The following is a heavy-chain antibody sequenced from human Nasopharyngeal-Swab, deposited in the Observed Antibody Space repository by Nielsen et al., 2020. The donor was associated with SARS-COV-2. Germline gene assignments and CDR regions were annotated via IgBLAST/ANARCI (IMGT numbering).Heavy chain of an antibody. J-gene: IGHJ6*03. Sequence: VRQAPGKGLEWVAVISYDGSNKYYADSVKGRFTISRDNSKNTLYLQMNSLRAEDTAVYYCAKGGYSYGYYYYYYMDVWGKGTTVSLL. D-gene: IGHD5-18*01. V-gene: IGHV3-30*18. CDR3: AKGGYSYGYYYYYYMDV. CDR2: ISYDGSNK.